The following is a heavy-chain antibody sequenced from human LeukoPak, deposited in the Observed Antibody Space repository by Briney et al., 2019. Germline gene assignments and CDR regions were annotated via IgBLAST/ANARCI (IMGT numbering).Heavy chain of an antibody. Sequence: PSETLSLTCAVSGYSISSSNWWGWIRQPPGKGLEWIGYIYYSGSTYYNPSLKSRVTMSVDTSKNQFSLKLSSVTAVDTAVYYCAIRGADFWSGSASVAFDIWGQGTMVTVSS. D-gene: IGHD3-3*01. CDR2: IYYSGST. CDR3: AIRGADFWSGSASVAFDI. V-gene: IGHV4-28*01. CDR1: GYSISSSNW. J-gene: IGHJ3*02.